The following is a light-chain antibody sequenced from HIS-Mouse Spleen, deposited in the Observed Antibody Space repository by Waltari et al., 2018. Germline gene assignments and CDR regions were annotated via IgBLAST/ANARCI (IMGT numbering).Light chain of an antibody. CDR3: QQSYSTLRT. CDR1: QSISSY. J-gene: IGKJ3*01. V-gene: IGKV1-39*01. CDR2: AAS. Sequence: DIQMTQSPSSLSASVGDRVTITCRASQSISSYLNWYQQKPGKAPKLLIYAASSLQSGVQSRFSGSGSGTDFTLTISSLQPEDFATYYCQQSYSTLRTFGPGTKVDIK.